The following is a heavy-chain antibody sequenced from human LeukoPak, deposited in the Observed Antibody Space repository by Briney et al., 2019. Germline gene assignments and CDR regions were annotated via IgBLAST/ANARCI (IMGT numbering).Heavy chain of an antibody. J-gene: IGHJ4*02. V-gene: IGHV1-2*02. D-gene: IGHD6-19*01. CDR3: VTYTSAIQYFLC. CDR1: GYDFTDYY. CDR2: VNPSGGAT. Sequence: GASVKVSCKASGYDFTDYYVHWVRQAPGQGPEWMGWVNPSGGATKYAQKFQDRVTLTRDTSISTAYLELSGLRSDDTAVYYCVTYTSAIQYFLCWGLGTLVTVSS.